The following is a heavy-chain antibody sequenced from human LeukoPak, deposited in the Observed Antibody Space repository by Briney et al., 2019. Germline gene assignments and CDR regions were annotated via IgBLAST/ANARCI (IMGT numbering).Heavy chain of an antibody. CDR3: ARVSTYSSGWYGIDY. Sequence: SETLSLTCTVSGGSISSYYWSWIRQPPGKGLEWIGYIYYSGSTNYNPSLKSRVTISVDTSKNQFPLKLSSVTAADTAVYYCARVSTYSSGWYGIDYWGQGTLVTVSS. J-gene: IGHJ4*02. CDR1: GGSISSYY. V-gene: IGHV4-59*08. D-gene: IGHD6-19*01. CDR2: IYYSGST.